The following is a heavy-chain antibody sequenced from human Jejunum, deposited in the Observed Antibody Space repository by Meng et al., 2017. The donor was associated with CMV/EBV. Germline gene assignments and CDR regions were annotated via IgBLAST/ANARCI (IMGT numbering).Heavy chain of an antibody. Sequence: SGFTFPSNAVAWVRQAPGKGLELVSVSYAGGTSTYHADSLKCRFTISRDDSKNTVYLQMNSLRAEDTAIYYCAKNDAYDAWHYWGQGTLVTVSS. CDR2: SYAGGTST. J-gene: IGHJ4*02. D-gene: IGHD5-12*01. V-gene: IGHV3-23*03. CDR3: AKNDAYDAWHY. CDR1: GFTFPSNA.